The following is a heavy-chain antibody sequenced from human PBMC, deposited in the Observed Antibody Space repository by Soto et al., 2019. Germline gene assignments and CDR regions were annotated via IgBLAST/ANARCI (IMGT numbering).Heavy chain of an antibody. CDR2: ISPSGSTI. CDR3: TREASRTFDY. V-gene: IGHV3-11*01. J-gene: IGHJ4*02. Sequence: QVQLVESRGDWVKPGGSLRLSCAASGFTFSDYYMSWIRQAPGKGLEWLSYISPSGSTIKYADSVKGRFTISRDNAKESLNLQMNSLRAEDTAVYYCTREASRTFDYWGQGTLVTVSS. CDR1: GFTFSDYY.